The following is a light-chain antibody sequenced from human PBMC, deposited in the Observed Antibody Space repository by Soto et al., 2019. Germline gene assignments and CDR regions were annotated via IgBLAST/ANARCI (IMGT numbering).Light chain of an antibody. V-gene: IGKV3-20*01. CDR1: QSVSSTS. Sequence: EIVLTQSPGTLSLSPGDRATLSCRASQSVSSTSLAWYQQKPGQAPRLLIYGASNRATGIPDRFSGSGSGTDFTLTISRLEPEDFAVYYCQQYGSSPRTFGQGTKVDIK. CDR2: GAS. J-gene: IGKJ1*01. CDR3: QQYGSSPRT.